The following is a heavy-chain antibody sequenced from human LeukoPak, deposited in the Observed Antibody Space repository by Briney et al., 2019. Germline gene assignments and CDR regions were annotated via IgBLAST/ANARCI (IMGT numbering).Heavy chain of an antibody. D-gene: IGHD6-13*01. J-gene: IGHJ5*02. CDR2: IYPGDSDT. Sequence: GESLKISCKGSGSSFTSYWIGWVRQMPGKGLEWMGIIYPGDSDTSYSPSFQGQVTISADKSISTAYLQWSSLKASDTAMYYCARSSSWYWFDPWGQGTLVTVSS. V-gene: IGHV5-51*01. CDR1: GSSFTSYW. CDR3: ARSSSWYWFDP.